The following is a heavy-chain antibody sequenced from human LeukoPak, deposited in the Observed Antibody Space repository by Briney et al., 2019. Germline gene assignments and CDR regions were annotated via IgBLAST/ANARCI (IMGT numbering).Heavy chain of an antibody. CDR3: ARLPHISYNWFDP. CDR2: INHSGST. V-gene: IGHV4-34*01. J-gene: IGHJ5*02. Sequence: PSETLSLTCTVSGGSISSYYWSWIRQPPGKGLEWIGEINHSGSTNYNPSLKSRVTISVDTSKNQFSLKLSSVTAADTAVYYCARLPHISYNWFDPWGQGTLVTVSS. D-gene: IGHD2-21*01. CDR1: GGSISSYY.